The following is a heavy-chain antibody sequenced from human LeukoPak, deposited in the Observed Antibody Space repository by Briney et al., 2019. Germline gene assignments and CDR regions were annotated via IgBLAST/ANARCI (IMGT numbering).Heavy chain of an antibody. CDR3: ARLVGARGIAAAGTPSTYYFDY. Sequence: SETLSLTCTVSGGSISSSSYYWGWIRQPPGKGLEWIGSIYYSGSTNYNPSLKSRVTISVDTSKNQFSLKLSSVTAADTAVYYCARLVGARGIAAAGTPSTYYFDYWGQGTLVTVSS. V-gene: IGHV4-39*07. D-gene: IGHD6-13*01. CDR2: IYYSGST. CDR1: GGSISSSSYY. J-gene: IGHJ4*02.